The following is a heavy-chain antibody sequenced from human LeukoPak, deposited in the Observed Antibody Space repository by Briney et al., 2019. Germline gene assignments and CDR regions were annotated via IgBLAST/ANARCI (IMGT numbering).Heavy chain of an antibody. J-gene: IGHJ4*02. D-gene: IGHD3-22*01. CDR2: IIPILGIA. V-gene: IGHV1-69*04. CDR3: VYYYDSSGYEGSYDY. Sequence: SVKVSCKASGGTFSSYAISWVRQAPGQGLEWMGRIIPILGIANYAQKFQGRVTITADKPTSTAYMELSSLRPEDTAVYYCVYYYDSSGYEGSYDYWGQGTLVTVSS. CDR1: GGTFSSYA.